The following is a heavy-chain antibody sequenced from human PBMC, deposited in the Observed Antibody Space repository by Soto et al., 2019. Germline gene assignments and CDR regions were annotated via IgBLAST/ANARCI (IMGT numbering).Heavy chain of an antibody. J-gene: IGHJ4*02. CDR2: IYSGGST. CDR3: ARDVRQAGLVYCY. CDR1: GFTVSSNY. V-gene: IGHV3-66*01. D-gene: IGHD6-6*01. Sequence: EVQLVESGGGLVQPGGSLRLSCAASGFTVSSNYMSWVRQAPGKGLEWVSVIYSGGSTYYADSVKGRFTISRDNSKNALYLQMNSLRAEDTAVYYCARDVRQAGLVYCYWGQGTLVTVSS.